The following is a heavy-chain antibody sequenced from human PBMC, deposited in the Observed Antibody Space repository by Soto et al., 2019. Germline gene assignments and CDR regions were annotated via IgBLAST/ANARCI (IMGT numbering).Heavy chain of an antibody. CDR1: GYTFTSYD. D-gene: IGHD6-6*01. CDR3: ARFIAARPGRWFDP. V-gene: IGHV1-8*01. J-gene: IGHJ5*02. Sequence: ASVKVSCKASGYTFTSYDINWVRQATGQGLGWMGWMNPNSGNTGYAQKFQGRVTMTRNTSISTAYMELSSLRSEDTAVYYCARFIAARPGRWFDPWGQGTMVTVSS. CDR2: MNPNSGNT.